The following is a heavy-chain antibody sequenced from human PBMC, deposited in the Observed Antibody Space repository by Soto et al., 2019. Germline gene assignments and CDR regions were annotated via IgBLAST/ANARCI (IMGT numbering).Heavy chain of an antibody. CDR2: IWYDGSNQ. V-gene: IGHV3-33*01. CDR3: ARDRATVVTIFDY. D-gene: IGHD4-17*01. CDR1: GFTFSSYG. Sequence: QVQLVESGGGVVQPGRSLRLSCAASGFTFSSYGMQWVRQAPGKGLEWVAVIWYDGSNQYYADSVKGRFTISRDNSKNTLYLQMNSLRAEDTAVYYCARDRATVVTIFDYWGQGTLVTVSS. J-gene: IGHJ4*02.